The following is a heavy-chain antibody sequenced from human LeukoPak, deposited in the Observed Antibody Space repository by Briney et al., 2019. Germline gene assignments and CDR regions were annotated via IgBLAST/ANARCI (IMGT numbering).Heavy chain of an antibody. CDR2: ISSSGSTI. CDR3: ARVGLAYCGGDCYSFDY. Sequence: GGSLRLSCAASGFTFSSYEMNWVRQAPGKGLEWVSYISSSGSTIYYADSVKGRFTISRDNAKNSLYLQMNSLRAEDTAVYYCARVGLAYCGGDCYSFDYWGQGTLVTVSS. V-gene: IGHV3-48*03. J-gene: IGHJ4*02. CDR1: GFTFSSYE. D-gene: IGHD2-21*02.